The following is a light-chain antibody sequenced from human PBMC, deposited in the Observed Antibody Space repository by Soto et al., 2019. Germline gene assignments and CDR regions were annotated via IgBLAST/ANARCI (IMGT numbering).Light chain of an antibody. V-gene: IGLV2-14*01. Sequence: QSALTQPASVSGSPGQSITISCTGTSDDVGAYNFVSWYQQYPGKAPKLMVFGVINRPSGVSNRFSGSKTGNTASLTISGLQAEDEAFYYCFSHRSGDSHVFGTGTKVTDL. CDR1: SDDVGAYNF. J-gene: IGLJ1*01. CDR2: GVI. CDR3: FSHRSGDSHV.